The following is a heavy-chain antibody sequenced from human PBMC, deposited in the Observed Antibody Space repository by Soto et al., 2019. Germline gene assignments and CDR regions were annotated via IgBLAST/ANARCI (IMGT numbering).Heavy chain of an antibody. D-gene: IGHD1-1*01. J-gene: IGHJ4*02. CDR3: ARDRLSVERRGVFDY. Sequence: GGSLRLSCAASGFTFSSYSMNWVRQAPGKGLEWVSSISSSSSYIYYADSVKGRFTISRDNAKNSLYLQMNSLRAEDTAVYYCARDRLSVERRGVFDYWGQGTLVTVSS. CDR2: ISSSSSYI. CDR1: GFTFSSYS. V-gene: IGHV3-21*01.